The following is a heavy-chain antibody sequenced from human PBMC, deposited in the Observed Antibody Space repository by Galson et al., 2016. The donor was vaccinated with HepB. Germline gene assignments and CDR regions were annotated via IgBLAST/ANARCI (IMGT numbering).Heavy chain of an antibody. Sequence: CAISGDSVSNNIDGWNWIRQSPSRGLEWLGRTYYRSEWRYDYAPSVQSRISINPETSKNQFSLHLNSVTPEDTAVYYCVKSVWLGRGFVSWGQGTLVTVSS. CDR3: VKSVWLGRGFVS. D-gene: IGHD6-19*01. CDR1: GDSVSNNIDG. CDR2: TYYRSEWRY. V-gene: IGHV6-1*01. J-gene: IGHJ4*02.